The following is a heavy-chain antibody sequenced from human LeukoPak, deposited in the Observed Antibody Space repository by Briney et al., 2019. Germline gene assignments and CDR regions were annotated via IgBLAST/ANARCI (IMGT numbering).Heavy chain of an antibody. CDR3: AREATIFTDY. D-gene: IGHD3-3*01. CDR1: GFTFSSYA. CDR2: ISSSGSII. V-gene: IGHV3-48*03. J-gene: IGHJ4*02. Sequence: GGSLRLSCAASGFTFSSYAMTWVRQAPGKGLEWVSYISSSGSIIHYADSVKGRFTISRDNAKNSLYLQMNSLRAEDTAVYYCAREATIFTDYWGQGTLVTVSS.